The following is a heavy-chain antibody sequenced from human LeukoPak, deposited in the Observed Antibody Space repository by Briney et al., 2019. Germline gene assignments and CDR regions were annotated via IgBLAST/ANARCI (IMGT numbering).Heavy chain of an antibody. D-gene: IGHD3-22*01. Sequence: GGSLRLSCAASGFTFNRHPIHWVRQTPGKGLEWVAGVSQDGRNNYYTDSVKGRLTISRDNPKNTLYLQMNSLRAEDTAVYFCAKRGVVIRVILVGFHKEAYYFDSWGQGALVTVSS. V-gene: IGHV3-30*07. CDR3: AKRGVVIRVILVGFHKEAYYFDS. J-gene: IGHJ4*02. CDR1: GFTFNRHP. CDR2: VSQDGRNN.